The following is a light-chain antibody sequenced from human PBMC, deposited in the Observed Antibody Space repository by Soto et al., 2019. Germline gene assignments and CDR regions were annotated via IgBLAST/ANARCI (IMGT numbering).Light chain of an antibody. J-gene: IGKJ4*01. CDR2: DAS. CDR1: QSVSSS. CDR3: QQRSDWVT. V-gene: IGKV3-11*01. Sequence: EIVLTQSPATLSLSPGEGATLSCRAGQSVSSSVAWYQQKPGQAPRLLIYDASNMATGIPVRFSGSGSGTDFTLTISSLEPEDFAGYYCQQRSDWVTFGGGTTVEI.